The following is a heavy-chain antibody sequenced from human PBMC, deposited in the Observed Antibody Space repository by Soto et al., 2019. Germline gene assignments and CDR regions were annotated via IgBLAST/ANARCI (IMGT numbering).Heavy chain of an antibody. D-gene: IGHD1-1*01. V-gene: IGHV4-4*07. Sequence: SETMSRTCTVGGADLSGFSWIWIRKSAGKGLEWIGHIYATGTTDYNPSLKSRFMMSLDTSKKQFSLKLRSVTAADTAVYYCVRDRTKTLRDWFDPWGQGISVTVAS. CDR2: IYATGTT. J-gene: IGHJ5*02. CDR1: GADLSGFS. CDR3: VRDRTKTLRDWFDP.